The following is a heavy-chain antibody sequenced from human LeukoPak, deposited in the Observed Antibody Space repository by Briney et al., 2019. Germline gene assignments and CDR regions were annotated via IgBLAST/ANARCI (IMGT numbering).Heavy chain of an antibody. CDR3: ARDRGDYYGSGSYYKPIPDY. Sequence: GGSLRLSCAASGFTFSNYWMSWVRQAPGKGLEWVANIKLDGSEKYYVDSVKGRFTISRDNAKNSLYLQMNSLRAEDTALYYCARDRGDYYGSGSYYKPIPDYWGQGTLVTVSS. D-gene: IGHD3-10*01. CDR1: GFTFSNYW. J-gene: IGHJ4*02. V-gene: IGHV3-7*05. CDR2: IKLDGSEK.